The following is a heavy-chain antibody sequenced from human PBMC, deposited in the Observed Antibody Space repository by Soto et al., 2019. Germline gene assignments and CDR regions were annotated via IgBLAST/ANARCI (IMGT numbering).Heavy chain of an antibody. D-gene: IGHD5-18*01. CDR2: IIPIFGTA. Sequence: QVQLVQSGAEVKKPGSSVKVSCKASGGTFSSYAISWVRQAPGQGLEWMGGIIPIFGTANYAQKFKGRVTITADESTSTAYMELSSLRSEDTAVYYCARRGVDTAMGTTRVDYYYGMDVWGQGTTVTVSS. CDR3: ARRGVDTAMGTTRVDYYYGMDV. V-gene: IGHV1-69*12. J-gene: IGHJ6*02. CDR1: GGTFSSYA.